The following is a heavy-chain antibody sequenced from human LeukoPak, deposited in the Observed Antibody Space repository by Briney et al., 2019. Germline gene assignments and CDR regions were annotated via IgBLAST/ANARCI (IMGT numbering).Heavy chain of an antibody. Sequence: SETLFLTCTVSGGSISSIGHYWGWIRQPPGKGLEWIGTIHYTGTTYYNPSLKSRVTISVDTSKNQFSLRLTSETAADTAVYYCARQEYSGYDYPVDYWGQGTLVTVSS. V-gene: IGHV4-39*01. CDR1: GGSISSIGHY. CDR3: ARQEYSGYDYPVDY. J-gene: IGHJ4*02. CDR2: IHYTGTT. D-gene: IGHD5-12*01.